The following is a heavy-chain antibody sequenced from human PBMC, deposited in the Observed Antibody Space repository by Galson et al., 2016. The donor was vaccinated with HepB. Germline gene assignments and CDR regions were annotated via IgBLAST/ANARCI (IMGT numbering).Heavy chain of an antibody. V-gene: IGHV4-39*01. Sequence: SETLSLTCTVSGGSISSGAYHWGWIRQPPGKGLEWIGSISNRGSTPYNPSLKGRITISIDTSKNQFSLNLRSVTAADTAVYYCATHRTGPTGFPFDNWGQGTLVTVSS. CDR2: ISNRGST. CDR1: GGSISSGAYH. D-gene: IGHD2-8*02. J-gene: IGHJ4*02. CDR3: ATHRTGPTGFPFDN.